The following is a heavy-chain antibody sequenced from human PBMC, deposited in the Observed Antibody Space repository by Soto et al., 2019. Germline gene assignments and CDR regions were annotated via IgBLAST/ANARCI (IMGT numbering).Heavy chain of an antibody. CDR2: IYHSGIT. CDR3: AGEDMSGTYYFDS. CDR1: GGSVSSESHF. V-gene: IGHV4-61*01. Sequence: PSETLSLTCAVFGGSVSSESHFWSWIRHPPGKGLEWIGYIYHSGITNSNPSLKGRLTISVDKSTNQFSLSLASVTAADTAIYYRAGEDMSGTYYFDSWGPGTRLTVSS. D-gene: IGHD1-26*01. J-gene: IGHJ4*02.